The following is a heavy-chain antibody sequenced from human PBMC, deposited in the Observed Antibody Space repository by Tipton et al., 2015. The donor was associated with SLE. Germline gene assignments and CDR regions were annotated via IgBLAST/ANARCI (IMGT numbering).Heavy chain of an antibody. CDR1: GGSISSSSYY. J-gene: IGHJ3*02. V-gene: IGHV4-39*07. Sequence: LRLSCTVSGGSISSSSYYWGWIRQPPGKGLEWLGSIYYSGSTYYNPSLKSRVTISVDTSKNQFSLKLSSVTAADTAVYYCARGGYSRGSAFDIWGQGTMVTVSS. D-gene: IGHD5-18*01. CDR2: IYYSGST. CDR3: ARGGYSRGSAFDI.